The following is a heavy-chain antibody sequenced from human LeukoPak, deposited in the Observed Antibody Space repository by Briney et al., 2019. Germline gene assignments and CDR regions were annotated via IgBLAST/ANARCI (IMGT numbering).Heavy chain of an antibody. V-gene: IGHV3-23*01. Sequence: GGSLRLSCAASGFTFSSYAMSWVRQAPGKGLEWVSAISGSGGSTYYADSVKGRFTISRDNSKNTLYLQMSSLRAEDTAVYYCAKADVVVVVAATRYWGQGTLVTVSS. CDR3: AKADVVVVVAATRY. CDR2: ISGSGGST. D-gene: IGHD2-15*01. J-gene: IGHJ4*02. CDR1: GFTFSSYA.